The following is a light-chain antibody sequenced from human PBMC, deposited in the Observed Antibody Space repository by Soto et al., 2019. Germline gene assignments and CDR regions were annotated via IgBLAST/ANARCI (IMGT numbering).Light chain of an antibody. CDR1: QGIGDT. Sequence: EVVMRQSPATLSVSPGAGATLSCRASQGIGDTLAWYQHKHGQTPRLLIYDTSTRATGVPTRFSGTRSGAAFTITINSLQSEDGEVYDGQPYNNWPLTFGGGTKVDIK. CDR3: QPYNNWPLT. CDR2: DTS. J-gene: IGKJ4*01. V-gene: IGKV3-15*01.